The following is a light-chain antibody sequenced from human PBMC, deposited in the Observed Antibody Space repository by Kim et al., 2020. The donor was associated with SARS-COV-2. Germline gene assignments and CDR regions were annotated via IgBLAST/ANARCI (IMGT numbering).Light chain of an antibody. CDR2: AAS. CDR3: QQLNSYIT. CDR1: QGISSY. J-gene: IGKJ3*01. Sequence: SASVGDRVTITCQASQGISSYLAWYQQKPGKAPKLLIYAASTLQSGVPSRFSGSGSGTDFTLTISSLQPEDFATYYCQQLNSYITFGPGTKVDIK. V-gene: IGKV1-9*01.